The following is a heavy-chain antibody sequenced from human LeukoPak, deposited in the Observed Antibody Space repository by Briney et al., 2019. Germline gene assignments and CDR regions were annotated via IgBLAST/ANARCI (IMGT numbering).Heavy chain of an antibody. V-gene: IGHV3-30*04. D-gene: IGHD3-3*01. CDR1: GFTFSSYA. J-gene: IGHJ4*02. Sequence: GGSLRLSCAASGFTFSSYAMHWVRQAPGKGLEWVAVISYDGSNKYYADSVKGRFTISRDNSKNTLYLQMNSLRAEDTAVYYCARPPRGYDFWSGYSGPLDYWGQGTLVTVSS. CDR3: ARPPRGYDFWSGYSGPLDY. CDR2: ISYDGSNK.